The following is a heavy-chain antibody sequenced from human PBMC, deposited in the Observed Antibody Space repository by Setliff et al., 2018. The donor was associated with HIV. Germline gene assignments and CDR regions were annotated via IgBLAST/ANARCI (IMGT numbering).Heavy chain of an antibody. CDR2: INAGDGNT. Sequence: ASVKVSCKASGYTFTSYGISWVRQVPGPRLEWMGWINAGDGNTKYSQNIQGRVTITRDTSATTVYMELSRLRSEDTAVYYCARVWPQSIGFDCWGQGTLVTVSS. V-gene: IGHV1-3*01. J-gene: IGHJ4*02. CDR1: GYTFTSYG. D-gene: IGHD2-21*01. CDR3: ARVWPQSIGFDC.